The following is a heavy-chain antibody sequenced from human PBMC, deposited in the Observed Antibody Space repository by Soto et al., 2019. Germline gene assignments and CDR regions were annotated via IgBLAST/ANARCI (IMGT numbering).Heavy chain of an antibody. V-gene: IGHV4-59*08. D-gene: IGHD2-15*01. J-gene: IGHJ6*02. CDR1: GGSISSYY. CDR2: IYYSGST. Sequence: SETLSLTCTVSGGSISSYYWSWIRQPPGKGLEWIGYIYYSGSTNYNPSLKSRVTISVDASKNEFSLKLTSATVADTATYYCARLGGYCDKTGCYDYYALDVWSQGTTVTVSS. CDR3: ARLGGYCDKTGCYDYYALDV.